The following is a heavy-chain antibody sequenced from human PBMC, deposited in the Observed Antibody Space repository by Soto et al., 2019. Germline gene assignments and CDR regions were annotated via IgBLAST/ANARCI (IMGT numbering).Heavy chain of an antibody. CDR3: VKDEAARPYYFDY. Sequence: EVQLLEAGGGLVQPGGSLRLSCVASEVTFASYDMDWVRQAPGKGLEWVSLITSGGGGANYADSVKGRFTISRDNSKNTLYLQMSSLRAEDTAVYYCVKDEAARPYYFDYWGQGTLVTVSS. CDR2: ITSGGGGA. V-gene: IGHV3-23*01. D-gene: IGHD6-6*01. J-gene: IGHJ4*02. CDR1: EVTFASYD.